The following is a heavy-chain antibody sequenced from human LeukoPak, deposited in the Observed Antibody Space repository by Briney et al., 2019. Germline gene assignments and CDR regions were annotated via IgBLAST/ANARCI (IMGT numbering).Heavy chain of an antibody. CDR1: GVSVSSGTYY. J-gene: IGHJ4*02. V-gene: IGHV4-39*07. CDR2: IYYSGST. Sequence: SETLSLTCTVSGVSVSSGTYYWGWVRQPPGKELEWIGSIYYSGSTYYHPSLKSRVTISIDTSKNQFSLKLSSVTAADTAVYYCASTYYDFWSGYRDDGYYFDYWGQGTLVTVSS. D-gene: IGHD3-3*01. CDR3: ASTYYDFWSGYRDDGYYFDY.